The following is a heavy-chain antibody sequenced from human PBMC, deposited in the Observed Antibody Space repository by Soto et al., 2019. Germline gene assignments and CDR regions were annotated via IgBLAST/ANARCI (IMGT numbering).Heavy chain of an antibody. CDR2: SYPGDSNT. CDR3: ARQQHGGYTPLDI. J-gene: IGHJ3*02. V-gene: IGHV5-51*01. D-gene: IGHD4-17*01. Sequence: EVQLVQSGAEVKQPGESLKISCKGSGYTFSTYQIAWVRQMPGKGLEWMGISYPGDSNTRHSPSVQGQVTISADKSSRTAYPKWSSVKGSDSDMHYCARQQHGGYTPLDIWGQGRIVTVSS. CDR1: GYTFSTYQ.